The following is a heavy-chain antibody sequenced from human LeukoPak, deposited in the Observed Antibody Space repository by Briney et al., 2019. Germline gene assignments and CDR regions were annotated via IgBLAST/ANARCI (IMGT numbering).Heavy chain of an antibody. D-gene: IGHD1-1*01. CDR2: INHFGST. J-gene: IGHJ4*02. Sequence: SETLSLTCVVNGGSFSGLFWSWVRQPPGKGLEWIGEINHFGSTNYSPSLKSRVTISVDASKKQFFLNLSSVTAADTAVYYCARGPRRGYLTWGQGTLVTVSS. V-gene: IGHV4-34*01. CDR1: GGSFSGLF. CDR3: ARGPRRGYLT.